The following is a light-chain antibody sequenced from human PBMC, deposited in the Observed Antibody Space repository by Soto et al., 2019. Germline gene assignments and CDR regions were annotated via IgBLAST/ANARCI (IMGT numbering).Light chain of an antibody. CDR1: QSISTW. V-gene: IGKV1-5*03. J-gene: IGKJ1*01. CDR3: QQYNSYSWA. Sequence: DIQMTQSPPTLSASVGDRVTITCRASQSISTWLAWYQQRAGKAPKLLIYKASNLESGVPSRFSGSGSGTDFTLTISSLQPDDFATYYCQQYNSYSWAFGQGTKVEIK. CDR2: KAS.